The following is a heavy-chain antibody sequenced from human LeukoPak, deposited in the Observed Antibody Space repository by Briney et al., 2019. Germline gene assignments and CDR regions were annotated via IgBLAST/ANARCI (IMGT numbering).Heavy chain of an antibody. CDR2: ISGSGGST. D-gene: IGHD3-22*01. CDR3: AKDGNYYDSSGYYVY. Sequence: GASLRLSRAASGFTFSSYAMSWVRQAPGKGLEWVSAISGSGGSTYYADSVKGRFTISRDNSKNTLYLQMNSLRAEDTAVYYCAKDGNYYDSSGYYVYWGQGTLVTVSS. J-gene: IGHJ4*02. V-gene: IGHV3-23*01. CDR1: GFTFSSYA.